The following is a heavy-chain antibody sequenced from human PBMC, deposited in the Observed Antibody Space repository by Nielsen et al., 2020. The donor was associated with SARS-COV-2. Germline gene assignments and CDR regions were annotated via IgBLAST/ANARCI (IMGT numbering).Heavy chain of an antibody. V-gene: IGHV3-66*01. Sequence: GGSLRLSCAASGFTVYNYMNWVRQAPGKGLEWVSVVYSGGSKYYADSVKGRFTISRHNSKNMQYLQMNSLRAEDTAVYYCARSGSPYDAFHIWGQGTMVTVSS. CDR1: GFTVYNY. CDR2: VYSGGSK. D-gene: IGHD3-10*01. J-gene: IGHJ3*02. CDR3: ARSGSPYDAFHI.